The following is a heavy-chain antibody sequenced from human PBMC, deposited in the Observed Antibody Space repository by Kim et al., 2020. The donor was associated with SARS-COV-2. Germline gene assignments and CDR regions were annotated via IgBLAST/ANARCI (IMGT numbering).Heavy chain of an antibody. V-gene: IGHV7-4-1*02. D-gene: IGHD2-21*02. Sequence: YAPGFTGRFVFSLDTSVRTAYLQISSLKAEDTAVYYCARGPLYGGNSVDYWGQGTLVTVSS. CDR3: ARGPLYGGNSVDY. J-gene: IGHJ4*02.